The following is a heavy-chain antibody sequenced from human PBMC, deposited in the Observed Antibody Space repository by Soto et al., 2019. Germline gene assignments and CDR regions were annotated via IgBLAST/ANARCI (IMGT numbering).Heavy chain of an antibody. CDR2: TYYRSKWSN. D-gene: IGHD6-19*01. CDR3: ARDRPSSVWYNYGTDV. V-gene: IGHV6-1*01. CDR1: GDSVSSNSAS. J-gene: IGHJ6*02. Sequence: SQTLSLTCAISGDSVSSNSASWNWIRQSPSRGLEWLGRTYYRSKWSNDYAVSVRGRITINPDTSKNQFSLQLNSVTPEDTAVYYCARDRPSSVWYNYGTDVWGQGTTVTVSS.